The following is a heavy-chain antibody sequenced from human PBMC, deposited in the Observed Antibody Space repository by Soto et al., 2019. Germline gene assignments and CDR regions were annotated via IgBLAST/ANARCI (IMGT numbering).Heavy chain of an antibody. CDR3: AKELRSYYYDSSGYYFAY. CDR2: ISGSGGST. D-gene: IGHD3-22*01. Sequence: EVQLLESGGGLVQPGGSLRLSCAASGFTFSSYAMSWVRQAPGKGLEWVSAISGSGGSTYYADSVKGRFTISRDNSKNTLYLQMNSLRAEDTAVYYCAKELRSYYYDSSGYYFAYWGQGTLVTVSS. J-gene: IGHJ4*02. CDR1: GFTFSSYA. V-gene: IGHV3-23*01.